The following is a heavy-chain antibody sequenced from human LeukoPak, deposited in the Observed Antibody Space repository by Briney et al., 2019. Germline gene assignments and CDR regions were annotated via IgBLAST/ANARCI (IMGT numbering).Heavy chain of an antibody. V-gene: IGHV1-18*01. CDR2: ISPYNGST. J-gene: IGHJ4*02. D-gene: IGHD3-22*01. CDR1: GYTFTSYG. CDR3: ATVGTYDSSGYYHDY. Sequence: ASVKVSCKASGYTFTSYGISWVRQAPGQGLEWMGWISPYNGSTNYAQKFQGRVTMTEDTSTDTAYMELSSLRSEDTAVYYCATVGTYDSSGYYHDYWGQGTLVTVSS.